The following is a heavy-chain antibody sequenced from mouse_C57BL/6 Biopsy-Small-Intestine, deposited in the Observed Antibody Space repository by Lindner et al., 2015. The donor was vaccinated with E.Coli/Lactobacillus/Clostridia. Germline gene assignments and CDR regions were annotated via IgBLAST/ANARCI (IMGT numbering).Heavy chain of an antibody. Sequence: VQLQESGPELVKPGASVKLSCKASGNTFTDYDMNWVKQRPGQGLEWIGWIYPGHGNTKYNEKFKGKATLTVDTSSGTAYMELHSLTSEDSAVYFCAKNYYAMDYWGQGTSVTVSS. CDR1: GNTFTDYD. CDR2: IYPGHGNT. V-gene: IGHV1-85*01. J-gene: IGHJ4*01. CDR3: AKNYYAMDY.